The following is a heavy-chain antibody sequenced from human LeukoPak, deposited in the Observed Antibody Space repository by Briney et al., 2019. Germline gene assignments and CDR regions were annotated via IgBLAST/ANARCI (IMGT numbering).Heavy chain of an antibody. V-gene: IGHV4-59*08. D-gene: IGHD3-22*01. CDR3: ARLPDYYDNSDHYPF. Sequence: SETLSLTCTVSGGSISSYYCNWIRQPPGKGLEWIGYIYYSGGTYYNPSLKSRVTISLDTSKNKFSLKLSSVTAADTAVYYCARLPDYYDNSDHYPFWGQGTLVTVSS. J-gene: IGHJ4*02. CDR2: IYYSGGT. CDR1: GGSISSYY.